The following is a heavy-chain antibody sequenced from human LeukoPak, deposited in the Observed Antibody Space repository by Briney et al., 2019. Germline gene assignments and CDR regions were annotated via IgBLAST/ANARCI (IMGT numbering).Heavy chain of an antibody. V-gene: IGHV4-38-2*02. CDR2: NCNSGST. Sequence: PSDTLSLSCTVAGYSISSGYYWGWIRPPPGKELECSGMNCNSGSTDYNPPLKSPVTILGDTTKNQFSLKLSSVTAADTGVYYCVLAAAGTTSDYWGQGTLVTVSS. CDR3: VLAAAGTTSDY. D-gene: IGHD6-13*01. CDR1: GYSISSGYY. J-gene: IGHJ4*02.